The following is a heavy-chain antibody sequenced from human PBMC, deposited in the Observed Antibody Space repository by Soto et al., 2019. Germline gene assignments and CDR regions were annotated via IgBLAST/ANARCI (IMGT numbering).Heavy chain of an antibody. Sequence: SETLSLTCTVSGDSITSNSYFWAWIRQPPGKGLEWIGSIYYSGTTYYNPSLKSRVTISVDTSKNTLYLQMNSLRADDTAVYYCAAGALPEEFDAFDIWGQGTMVTVSS. J-gene: IGHJ3*02. CDR3: AAGALPEEFDAFDI. CDR1: GDSITSNSYF. V-gene: IGHV4-39*01. D-gene: IGHD3-10*01. CDR2: IYYSGTT.